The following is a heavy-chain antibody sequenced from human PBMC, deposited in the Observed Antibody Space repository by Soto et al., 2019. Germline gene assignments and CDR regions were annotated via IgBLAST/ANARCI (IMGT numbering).Heavy chain of an antibody. CDR1: GGSISDSSYC. CDR3: VSGYDYDTQIAVAILNFDY. D-gene: IGHD5-12*01. J-gene: IGHJ4*02. V-gene: IGHV4-39*01. CDR2: IYYSGST. Sequence: PSVTLCHTWTVAGGSISDSSYCRGWIRQPPGKGLEWIGSIYYSGSTYYNPSLKSRVTISVDTSKNQFSLKLSSVTAADTAVYYCVSGYDYDTQIAVAILNFDYWGQGTLVTVSS.